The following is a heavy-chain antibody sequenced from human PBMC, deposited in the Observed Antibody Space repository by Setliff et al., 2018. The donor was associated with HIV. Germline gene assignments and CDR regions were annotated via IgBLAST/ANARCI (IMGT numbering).Heavy chain of an antibody. CDR3: AREGPQTGDHSLALF. V-gene: IGHV3-48*03. Sequence: PGGSLRLSCAASGSMNWVRQAPGKGLEWISYISTSGSTIYYADSVKGRFTISRDNAKNSLYLQMNSLRSEDTAVYYCAREGPQTGDHSLALFWGQGTVVTVSS. CDR1: GS. J-gene: IGHJ4*02. CDR2: ISTSGSTI. D-gene: IGHD7-27*01.